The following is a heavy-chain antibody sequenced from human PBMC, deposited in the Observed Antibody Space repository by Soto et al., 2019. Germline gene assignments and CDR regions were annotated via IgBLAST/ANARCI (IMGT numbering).Heavy chain of an antibody. D-gene: IGHD6-19*01. Sequence: QVQLVQSGAEVKKPGASVKVSCKASGYTFTSYGISWVRQAPGQGLEWMGWISAYNGNTNYAQKLQGRVTMTTDTSKSTAYMDLRSLRSDDTAVYYCARDPPYSSGWYAGFDPWGQGTLVTVSS. CDR2: ISAYNGNT. CDR1: GYTFTSYG. CDR3: ARDPPYSSGWYAGFDP. V-gene: IGHV1-18*01. J-gene: IGHJ5*02.